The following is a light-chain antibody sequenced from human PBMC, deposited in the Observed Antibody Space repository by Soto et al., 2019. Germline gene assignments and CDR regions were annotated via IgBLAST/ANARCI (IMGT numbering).Light chain of an antibody. CDR2: GAS. CDR3: QQYGGSPIT. V-gene: IGKV3-20*01. CDR1: QSVTTR. Sequence: IVLTQCPGTLSLSPGERVTLSGRASQSVTTRLAWYQHKPGQAPTLLMSGASTRASGVPARFSGSGSGTDFTLTITSLEPEDFALYYCQQYGGSPITFGLGTRLEIK. J-gene: IGKJ5*01.